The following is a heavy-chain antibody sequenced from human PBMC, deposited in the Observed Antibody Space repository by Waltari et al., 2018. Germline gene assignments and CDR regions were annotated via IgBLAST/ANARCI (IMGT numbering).Heavy chain of an antibody. CDR2: TIPILGTA. J-gene: IGHJ2*01. CDR3: ARSGPYCGGDCYNWYFDL. CDR1: GGPFTNYA. D-gene: IGHD2-21*02. V-gene: IGHV1-69*01. Sequence: QVQLVQSGAEVKKPGSSVKVSCKASGGPFTNYAINWVRQAPGQGLEWMGGTIPILGTANYAQKFQGRVTITADESTTTAYMELSSLRSEDTAVYYCARSGPYCGGDCYNWYFDLWGRGTLVTVSS.